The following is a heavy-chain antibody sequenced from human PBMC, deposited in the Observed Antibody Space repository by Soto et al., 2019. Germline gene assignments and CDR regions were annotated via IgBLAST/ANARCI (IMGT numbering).Heavy chain of an antibody. D-gene: IGHD3-10*01. J-gene: IGHJ4*02. CDR3: ARGRGWFGGESDY. CDR2: IYYSGST. Sequence: QVQLQESGPGLVKPSETLSLTCTVSGGSISSGDYFWNWIRQPPGKGLEWIGYIYYSGSTNYNPSRKSRVPLSRDTSKNQFSLNLNSVTAADTAIYYCARGRGWFGGESDYWGQGSLVTVSS. CDR1: GGSISSGDYF. V-gene: IGHV4-61*08.